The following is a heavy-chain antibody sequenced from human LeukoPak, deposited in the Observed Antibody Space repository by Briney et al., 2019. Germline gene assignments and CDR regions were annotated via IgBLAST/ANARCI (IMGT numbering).Heavy chain of an antibody. D-gene: IGHD5-12*01. J-gene: IGHJ3*01. CDR2: IYYSGST. CDR3: AYSVAPTFYDSSGSDTFDV. V-gene: IGHV4-39*01. CDR1: GGSVSSSSLY. Sequence: SETLSLTCTVSGGSVSSSSLYWGWLRQPPGKGLEWIATIYYSGSTYYNPSLKSRATISLDTSKNQFSLKLTSVTAADTAVYYCAYSVAPTFYDSSGSDTFDVWGLGTMVTVSS.